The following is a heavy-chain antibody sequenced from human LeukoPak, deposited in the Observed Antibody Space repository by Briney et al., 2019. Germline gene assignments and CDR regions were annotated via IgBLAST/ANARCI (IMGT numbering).Heavy chain of an antibody. CDR2: IYHSGAT. V-gene: IGHV4-39*07. J-gene: IGHJ6*03. Sequence: SETLSLTCTVSGASISSSSYYWGWIRQPPGKGLEWIGIIYHSGATYYNPSLKSRVTISVDTSKNQFSLKLNSVTAADTAVYYCAKVTTAGSYYMDVWGRGTTVTVSS. D-gene: IGHD1-1*01. CDR1: GASISSSSYY. CDR3: AKVTTAGSYYMDV.